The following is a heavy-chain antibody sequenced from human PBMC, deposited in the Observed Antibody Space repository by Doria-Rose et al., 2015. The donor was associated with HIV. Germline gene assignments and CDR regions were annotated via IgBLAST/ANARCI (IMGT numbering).Heavy chain of an antibody. CDR1: GVSLSSPGMG. CDR2: LFSDDER. CDR3: ARIKSSRWYHKYYFDF. J-gene: IGHJ4*02. V-gene: IGHV2-26*01. Sequence: QVTLKESGPVLVKPTETLTLTCTVSGVSLSSPGMGVSWIRQPPGKALEWLANLFSDDERSYKTSLKSRLNISRGTSKSQVVLTMTDMYPVDTATYYCARIKSSRWYHKYYFDFWGQGTRVIVSA. D-gene: IGHD6-13*01.